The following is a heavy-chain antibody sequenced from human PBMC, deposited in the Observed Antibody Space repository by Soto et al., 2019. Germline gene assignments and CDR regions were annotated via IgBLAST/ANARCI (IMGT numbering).Heavy chain of an antibody. Sequence: PGESLKISCKGVGYKFGSAWIGWVRQMPGKGLEWMGIIKPGTSDIRYSPSCRGHVTISADEAVSTAYLQWSSLKASDTAMYYCARQLSHICDSWGQGPLVTVS. CDR2: IKPGTSDI. V-gene: IGHV5-51*01. CDR3: ARQLSHICDS. CDR1: GYKFGSAW. J-gene: IGHJ4*02. D-gene: IGHD3-3*02.